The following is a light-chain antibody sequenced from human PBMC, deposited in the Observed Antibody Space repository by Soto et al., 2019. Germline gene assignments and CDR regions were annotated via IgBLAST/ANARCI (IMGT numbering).Light chain of an antibody. J-gene: IGLJ1*01. CDR1: SSDVGAYRY. CDR3: TSYTSISTYV. V-gene: IGLV2-14*03. CDR2: DVN. Sequence: QSALTQPASVSGSPGQSITISCTGSSSDVGAYRYVSWYQQHPGKAPKLLIYDVNNRPSGVSNRFSASKSGNTGSLTISGLQAEDEADYYCTSYTSISTYVFGTGTKLTVL.